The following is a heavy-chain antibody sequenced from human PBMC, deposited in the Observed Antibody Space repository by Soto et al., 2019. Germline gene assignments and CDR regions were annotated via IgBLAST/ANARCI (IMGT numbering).Heavy chain of an antibody. Sequence: ASVKVSCKASGYTFTSYAMHWVRQAPGQRLEWMGWINAGNGNTKYSQKFQGRVTITRDTSASTAYMELSSLRSEDTAVYYCARDLAAARPSPYYYYYGMDVWGQGTTVTGSS. CDR2: INAGNGNT. J-gene: IGHJ6*02. CDR1: GYTFTSYA. CDR3: ARDLAAARPSPYYYYYGMDV. D-gene: IGHD6-6*01. V-gene: IGHV1-3*01.